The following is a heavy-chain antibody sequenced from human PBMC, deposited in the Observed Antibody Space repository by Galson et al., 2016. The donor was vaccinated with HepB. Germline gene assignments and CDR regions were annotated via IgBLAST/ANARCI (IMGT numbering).Heavy chain of an antibody. CDR1: GFAFSVYG. CDR2: ISTGGGST. CDR3: AKGTTRLGDN. Sequence: SLRLSCAASGFAFSVYGMTWVRQAPRKGLEWVAAISTGGGSTDYADSVKGRFTISRDNSKNMLYLQMNSLRVGDTALYYCAKGTTRLGDNWGQGILVTVSS. V-gene: IGHV3-23*01. D-gene: IGHD1-26*01. J-gene: IGHJ4*02.